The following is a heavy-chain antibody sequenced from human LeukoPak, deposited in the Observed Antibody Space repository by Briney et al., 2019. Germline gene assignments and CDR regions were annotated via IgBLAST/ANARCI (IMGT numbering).Heavy chain of an antibody. J-gene: IGHJ4*02. Sequence: GGSLRLSCAASGFTFDQYAMHWVRQVPGKGLEWVSAISGSGGSTYYADSVKGRFTISRDNSKNTLYLQMNSLRAEDTAVYYCARDLRSFTYWGQGTLVTVSS. CDR2: ISGSGGST. CDR3: ARDLRSFTY. V-gene: IGHV3-23*01. D-gene: IGHD4-17*01. CDR1: GFTFDQYA.